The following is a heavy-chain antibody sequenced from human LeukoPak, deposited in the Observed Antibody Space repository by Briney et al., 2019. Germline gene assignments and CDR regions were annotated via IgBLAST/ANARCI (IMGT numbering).Heavy chain of an antibody. CDR2: INPNSGGT. J-gene: IGHJ4*02. D-gene: IGHD5-24*01. V-gene: IGHV1-2*02. CDR1: GFTFTAYH. CDR3: ARLYLPATRFDY. Sequence: ASVKVSCKASGFTFTAYHMHWVRQAPGQGLEWMGWINPNSGGTNYAQKFQGRVTMTRDTSISTAYMELSGLRSDDTAVYYCARLYLPATRFDYWGQGTLVTVSS.